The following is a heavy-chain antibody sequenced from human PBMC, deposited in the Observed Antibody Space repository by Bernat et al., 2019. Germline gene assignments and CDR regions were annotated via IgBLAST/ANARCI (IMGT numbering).Heavy chain of an antibody. J-gene: IGHJ4*02. CDR1: GGSISSSSYY. D-gene: IGHD4-17*01. Sequence: QLQLQESGPGLVKPSETLSLTCTVSGGSISSSSYYWGWIRQPPGKGLEWIGSIYYSGSTYYNPSLKSRVTISVDTSKNQFSLKLSSVTAADTAVYYCAMDTIMTTVTTVEFDYWGQGTLVTVSS. CDR3: AMDTIMTTVTTVEFDY. CDR2: IYYSGST. V-gene: IGHV4-39*01.